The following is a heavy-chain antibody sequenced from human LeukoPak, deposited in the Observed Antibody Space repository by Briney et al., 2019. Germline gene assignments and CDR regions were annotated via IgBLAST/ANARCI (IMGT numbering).Heavy chain of an antibody. Sequence: GGSLRLSCAASGFTFSSYGMHWVRQAPGKGLEWVAFIRYDGSNKYYADSVKGRFTISRDNSKNTLYLQMNSLRAEDTAVYYCAKGYDFWSGPQDYWGQGTLVTVSS. CDR1: GFTFSSYG. CDR2: IRYDGSNK. V-gene: IGHV3-30*02. D-gene: IGHD3-3*01. CDR3: AKGYDFWSGPQDY. J-gene: IGHJ4*02.